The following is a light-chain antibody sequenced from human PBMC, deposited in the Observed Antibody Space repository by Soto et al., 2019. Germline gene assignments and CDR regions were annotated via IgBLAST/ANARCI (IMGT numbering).Light chain of an antibody. CDR2: AAS. Sequence: DIQMTQSPSSLPASVGDRVTITCRASQTISNFVNWYQQKLGRARRLLIYAASSLQSGVTSRFSGSGSGTDFTLTISSLQPEDFATYYCQPSYNTVWTVGQGTQVEIK. CDR3: QPSYNTVWT. CDR1: QTISNF. V-gene: IGKV1-39*01. J-gene: IGKJ1*01.